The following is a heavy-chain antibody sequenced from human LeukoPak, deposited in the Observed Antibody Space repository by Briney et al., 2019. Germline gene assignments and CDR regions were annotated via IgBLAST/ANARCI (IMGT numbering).Heavy chain of an antibody. Sequence: GGSLRLSCAASGFTFSSYAMSWVRQAPGKGLEWVANIKQDGSEKYYVGSVKGRFTISRDNAKNSLYLQMNSLRAEDTAVYYCARDPYILTGYSYDYWGQGTLVTVSS. J-gene: IGHJ4*02. CDR3: ARDPYILTGYSYDY. D-gene: IGHD3-9*01. CDR2: IKQDGSEK. V-gene: IGHV3-7*01. CDR1: GFTFSSYA.